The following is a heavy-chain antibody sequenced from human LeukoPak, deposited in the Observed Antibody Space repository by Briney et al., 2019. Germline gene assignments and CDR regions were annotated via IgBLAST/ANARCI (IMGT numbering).Heavy chain of an antibody. CDR3: AKYSIVAIFDY. Sequence: GGSLRLSCAASGFTFSSYAMSWVRQAPGKGPEWVSAISGSGGSTYYADSVKGRFTISRDNSKNTLYLQMNSLRAEDTVVYYCAKYSIVAIFDYWGQGTLVTVSS. CDR1: GFTFSSYA. CDR2: ISGSGGST. J-gene: IGHJ4*02. D-gene: IGHD3-22*01. V-gene: IGHV3-23*01.